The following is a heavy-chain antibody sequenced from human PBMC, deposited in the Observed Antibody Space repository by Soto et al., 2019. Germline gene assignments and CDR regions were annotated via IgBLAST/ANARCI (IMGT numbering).Heavy chain of an antibody. V-gene: IGHV1-18*01. D-gene: IGHD1-7*01. CDR1: GCTFTSYG. CDR2: ISAYNGNT. J-gene: IGHJ4*02. CDR3: ARDVNWNYGNAHDY. Sequence: ASLKVSCKAYGCTFTSYGISWVRQAPGQGLEWMGWISAYNGNTNYAQKLQGRVTMTTDTSTSTAYMELRSLRSDDTAVYYCARDVNWNYGNAHDYWGQGTLVTVSS.